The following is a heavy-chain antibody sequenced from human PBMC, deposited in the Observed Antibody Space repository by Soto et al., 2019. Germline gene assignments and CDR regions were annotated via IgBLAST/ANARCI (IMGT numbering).Heavy chain of an antibody. Sequence: EVQLVESGGGLVKPGGSLRLSCAASGFTFSSYSMNWVRQAPGKGLEWVSSISSSSSYIYYADSVKGRFTISRDNAKNSLYLQMNSLRAEDTAVYYCARDPSEFYYYYYGMDVWGQGTTVTVSS. CDR3: ARDPSEFYYYYYGMDV. D-gene: IGHD2-2*01. V-gene: IGHV3-21*01. J-gene: IGHJ6*02. CDR2: ISSSSSYI. CDR1: GFTFSSYS.